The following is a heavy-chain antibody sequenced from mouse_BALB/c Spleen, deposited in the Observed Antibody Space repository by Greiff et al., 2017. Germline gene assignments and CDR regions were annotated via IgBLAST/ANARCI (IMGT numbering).Heavy chain of an antibody. Sequence: EVQLQQSGPELVKPGASVKISCKASGYSFTGYYMHWVKQSHVKSLEWIGRINPYNGATSYNQNFKDKASLTVDKSSSTAYMELHSLTSEDSAVYYCARGGDYGYDGFDYWGQGTTLTVSS. V-gene: IGHV1-31*01. D-gene: IGHD2-2*01. CDR2: INPYNGAT. CDR3: ARGGDYGYDGFDY. J-gene: IGHJ2*01. CDR1: GYSFTGYY.